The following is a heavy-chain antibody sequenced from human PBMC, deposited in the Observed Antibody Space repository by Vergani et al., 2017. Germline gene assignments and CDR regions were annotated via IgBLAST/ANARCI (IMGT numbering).Heavy chain of an antibody. CDR2: IYTSGAT. V-gene: IGHV4-61*02. Sequence: QVQLQESGPGLVKPSQTLSLTCTVSGGSLTGDSYYWTWIRQPAGKGLEWIGRIYTSGATNYNPSLRSRAIMSVDASKKQFSLKLTSVTAADTAVYYCARDGGEYDKDALDVWGQGTKVTVTS. CDR1: GGSLTGDSYY. D-gene: IGHD2-21*01. CDR3: ARDGGEYDKDALDV. J-gene: IGHJ3*01.